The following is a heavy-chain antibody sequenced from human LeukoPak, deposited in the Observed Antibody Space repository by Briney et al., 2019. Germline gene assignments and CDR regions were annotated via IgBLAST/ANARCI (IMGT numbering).Heavy chain of an antibody. CDR3: ARHLDDGIAAAPRVNWFDP. Sequence: MRGESLKISCRGSGYSFTSYWISWVRQMPGKGLEWMGRIDPSDSYTNYSPSFQGHVTISADRSISTAYLQWSSLKASDTAMYYCARHLDDGIAAAPRVNWFDPWGQGTLVTVSS. CDR2: IDPSDSYT. CDR1: GYSFTSYW. V-gene: IGHV5-10-1*01. J-gene: IGHJ5*02. D-gene: IGHD6-13*01.